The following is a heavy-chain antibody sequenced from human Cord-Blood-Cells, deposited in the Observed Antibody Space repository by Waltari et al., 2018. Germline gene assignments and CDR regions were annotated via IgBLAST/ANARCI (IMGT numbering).Heavy chain of an antibody. V-gene: IGHV3-30*03. CDR3: AIPIDYDFWSGLDY. Sequence: QVQLVESGGGVVQPGRSLRLSCAASGFTFSSYGMHWVRQAPGKGREWVAVISYDGSNKYYADSVKGRFTISRDNSKNTLYLQMNSLRAEDTAVYYCAIPIDYDFWSGLDYWGQGTLVTVSS. J-gene: IGHJ4*02. CDR2: ISYDGSNK. CDR1: GFTFSSYG. D-gene: IGHD3-3*01.